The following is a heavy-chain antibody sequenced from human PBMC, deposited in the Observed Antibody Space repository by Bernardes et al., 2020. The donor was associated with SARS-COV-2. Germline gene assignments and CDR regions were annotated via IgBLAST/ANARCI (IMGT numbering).Heavy chain of an antibody. CDR3: VRDQGRVGGVFPYALDV. Sequence: GGALILSCAASGFAFRISGMHWVRQAPGPGLEWVAVIWYDGDKKYYADSVKGRFTISRDNSKNTLYLQMDSLRAEDTGLYYCVRDQGRVGGVFPYALDVWGQGTTVTVSS. CDR2: IWYDGDKK. D-gene: IGHD1-26*01. V-gene: IGHV3-33*01. J-gene: IGHJ6*02. CDR1: GFAFRISG.